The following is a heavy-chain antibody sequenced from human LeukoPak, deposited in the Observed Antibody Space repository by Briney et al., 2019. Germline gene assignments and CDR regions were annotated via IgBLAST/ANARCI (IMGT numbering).Heavy chain of an antibody. Sequence: GGPLRLSCAASGFTFSSYWMSWVRQAPGKGLEWVANIRQDGSEKYYVDSVKGRFTISRDNAKNSLYLQMNSLRAEDTAVYYCASSSSGWYRYWGQGTLVTVSS. CDR2: IRQDGSEK. D-gene: IGHD6-19*01. J-gene: IGHJ4*02. V-gene: IGHV3-7*03. CDR3: ASSSSGWYRY. CDR1: GFTFSSYW.